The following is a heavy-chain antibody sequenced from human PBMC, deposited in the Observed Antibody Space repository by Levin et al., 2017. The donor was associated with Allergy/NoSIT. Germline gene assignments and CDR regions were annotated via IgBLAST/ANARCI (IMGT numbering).Heavy chain of an antibody. D-gene: IGHD3-3*01. CDR1: GYTFTSYA. CDR2: INAGNGNT. Sequence: ASVKVSCKASGYTFTSYAMHWVRQAPGQRLEWMGWINAGNGNTKYSQKFQGRVTITRDTSASTAYMELSSLRSEDTAVYYCARNYDFWSGYRTYNWFDPWGQGTLVTVSS. CDR3: ARNYDFWSGYRTYNWFDP. J-gene: IGHJ5*02. V-gene: IGHV1-3*01.